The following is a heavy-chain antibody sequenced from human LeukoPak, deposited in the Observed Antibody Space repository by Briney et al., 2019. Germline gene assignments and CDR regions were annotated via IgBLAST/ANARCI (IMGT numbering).Heavy chain of an antibody. CDR2: INTDTGNP. V-gene: IGHV7-4-1*02. D-gene: IGHD3-9*01. J-gene: IGHJ4*02. CDR3: ARDHYDIVTGYPDF. Sequence: GASVKVSCKASGYTFINHAIHWVRQAPGQGLEWMGGINTDTGNPTYAQAFTARFALSLDTSVNTAFLEISSLRVEDTAKYFCARDHYDIVTGYPDFWGQGTQVAVSS. CDR1: GYTFINHA.